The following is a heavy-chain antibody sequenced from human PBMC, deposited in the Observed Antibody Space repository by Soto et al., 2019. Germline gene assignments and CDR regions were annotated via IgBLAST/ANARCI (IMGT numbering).Heavy chain of an antibody. J-gene: IGHJ4*02. Sequence: GGSLRLSCAASGFTFSSYAMSWVRQSPGKGLEWVSAISGSGGSTYYADSVKGRFTISRDNSKNTLYLQMNSLRAEDTAVYYCAKDWLTMIVVGAFDYWGQGTLVTVSS. CDR2: ISGSGGST. D-gene: IGHD3-22*01. V-gene: IGHV3-23*01. CDR1: GFTFSSYA. CDR3: AKDWLTMIVVGAFDY.